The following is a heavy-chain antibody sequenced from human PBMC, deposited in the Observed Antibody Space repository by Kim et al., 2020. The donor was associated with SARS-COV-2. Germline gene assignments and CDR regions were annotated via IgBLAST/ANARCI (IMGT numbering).Heavy chain of an antibody. V-gene: IGHV3-23*01. Sequence: DSVKGRFTSSRDNSKNTLYLQMNSLRAEDTAVYYCAKEASNLGWVEPFDYWGQGTLVTVSS. D-gene: IGHD6-13*01. CDR3: AKEASNLGWVEPFDY. J-gene: IGHJ4*02.